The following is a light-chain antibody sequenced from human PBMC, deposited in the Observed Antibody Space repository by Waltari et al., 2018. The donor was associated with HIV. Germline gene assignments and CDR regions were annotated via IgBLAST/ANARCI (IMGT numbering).Light chain of an antibody. CDR2: ADV. V-gene: IGLV1-47*01. J-gene: IGLJ2*01. Sequence: QSVLTQPPSASGTPGQRVTISCSGSGSNDGVYSVHWYRQLPGAAPELLIYADVQRPSGVPDRFSGSKSGTSASLDISGLRSEDEADYYCAVWDDTLRGGIFGGGTRLTVL. CDR1: GSNDGVYS. CDR3: AVWDDTLRGGI.